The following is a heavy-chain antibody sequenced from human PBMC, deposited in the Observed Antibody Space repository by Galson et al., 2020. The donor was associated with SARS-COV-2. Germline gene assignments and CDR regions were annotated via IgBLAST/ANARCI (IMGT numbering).Heavy chain of an antibody. Sequence: SGPTLVKPTQTLTLNRTFSEFSPSPSGMCVSWLRQPPGKALEWLALLDWEDYKYYRTSLKTRLTISKDTSKNQVVLTMTNMDPVDTATYYCARIPWVGAITYYYYDGMDVWGQGTTVTVSS. J-gene: IGHJ6*02. V-gene: IGHV2-70*01. CDR2: LDWEDYK. CDR1: EFSPSPSGMC. CDR3: ARIPWVGAITYYYYDGMDV. D-gene: IGHD1-26*01.